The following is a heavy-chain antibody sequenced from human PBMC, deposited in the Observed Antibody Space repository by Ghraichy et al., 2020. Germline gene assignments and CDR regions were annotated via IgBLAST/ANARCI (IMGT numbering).Heavy chain of an antibody. CDR2: IYSGGST. D-gene: IGHD3-22*01. Sequence: GGSLRLSCKASGFIVNTVYMNWVRQAPGKGLEWVPVIYSGGSTNYADSVKGRCTISRDSSKNVVYLQMNSLRAEDTAVYYCAIDSYYYDSSGSPELGMDVWGQGTTVTIS. CDR1: GFIVNTVY. J-gene: IGHJ6*02. CDR3: AIDSYYYDSSGSPELGMDV. V-gene: IGHV3-66*01.